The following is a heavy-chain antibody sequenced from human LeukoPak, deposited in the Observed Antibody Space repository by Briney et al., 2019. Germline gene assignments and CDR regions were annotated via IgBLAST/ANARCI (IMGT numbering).Heavy chain of an antibody. V-gene: IGHV3-21*01. J-gene: IGHJ4*02. D-gene: IGHD1-26*01. Sequence: GGSLRLSCAASGFTFSSYSMNWVRQAPGKGLEWVSFISSSSAHINYADSVKGRFTISRDNPRNSLYLQMNSLRAEDTAVYYCARDIGGSYTAIDYWGQGTLVTASS. CDR1: GFTFSSYS. CDR2: ISSSSAHI. CDR3: ARDIGGSYTAIDY.